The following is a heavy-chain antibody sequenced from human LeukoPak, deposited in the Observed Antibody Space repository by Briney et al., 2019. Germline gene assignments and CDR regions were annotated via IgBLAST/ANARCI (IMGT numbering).Heavy chain of an antibody. J-gene: IGHJ4*02. D-gene: IGHD1-7*01. Sequence: GGSLRLSCAASGFTFSSYAMSWVRQAPGKGLEWVSAISGSGGSTYYADSVKGRFTISRDNAKNSLYLQMNSLRAEDTAVYYCARVRHITGTTLGYWGQGTLVTVSS. V-gene: IGHV3-23*01. CDR2: ISGSGGST. CDR3: ARVRHITGTTLGY. CDR1: GFTFSSYA.